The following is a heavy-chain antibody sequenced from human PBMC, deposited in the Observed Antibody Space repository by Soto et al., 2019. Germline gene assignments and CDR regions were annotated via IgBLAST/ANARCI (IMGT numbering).Heavy chain of an antibody. CDR2: IYYSGST. CDR1: GGSISSYY. D-gene: IGHD6-13*01. J-gene: IGHJ4*02. CDR3: ARYRASAAGTNFDY. Sequence: SETLSLTCTVSGGSISSYYWSWIRQPPGKGLEWIGYIYYSGSTNYNPSLKSRVTISVDTSKNQFSLKLSSVTAADTAVYYCARYRASAAGTNFDYWGQGTLVTVSS. V-gene: IGHV4-59*01.